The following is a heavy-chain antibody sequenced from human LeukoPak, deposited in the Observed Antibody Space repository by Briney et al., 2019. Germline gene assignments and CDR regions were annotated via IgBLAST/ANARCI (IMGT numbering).Heavy chain of an antibody. J-gene: IGHJ5*02. CDR3: ARVSAYYDSWSGYFRFDP. V-gene: IGHV1-69*13. D-gene: IGHD3-3*01. CDR2: IIPIFGTA. Sequence: ASVNVSCKASGGTFSSYAISWVRQAPGQGLEWMGGIIPIFGTANYAQKFQGRVTITADESTSTAYMELSSLRSEDTAVYYCARVSAYYDSWSGYFRFDPWGQGTLVTVSS. CDR1: GGTFSSYA.